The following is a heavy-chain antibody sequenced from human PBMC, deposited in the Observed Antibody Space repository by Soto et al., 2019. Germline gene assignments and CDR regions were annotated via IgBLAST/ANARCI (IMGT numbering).Heavy chain of an antibody. V-gene: IGHV3-74*01. CDR1: GFTFSSYW. J-gene: IGHJ1*01. CDR3: ARLPNKSPQN. Sequence: EVHLVESGGGLVQPGGSLRLSCVASGFTFSSYWMHWVRQAPGKGLVWVSSISNDGSSTSYADPVKGRFPISRDNANNTLYLQINSLRAEDTAVYYCARLPNKSPQNWGQGTLVIVSP. CDR2: ISNDGSST.